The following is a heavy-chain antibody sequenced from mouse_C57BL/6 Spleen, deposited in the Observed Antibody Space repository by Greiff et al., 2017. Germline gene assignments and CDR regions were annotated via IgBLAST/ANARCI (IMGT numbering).Heavy chain of an antibody. CDR1: GYTFTSYW. V-gene: IGHV1-61*01. J-gene: IGHJ3*01. D-gene: IGHD6-5*01. CDR3: AREGAYSTGFAY. Sequence: VQLQQPGAELVRPGSSVKLSCKASGYTFTSYWMDWVKQRPGQGLEWIGNIYPSDSETHYNQKFKDKATLTVDKSSSTAYMQLSSLTSEDSAVYYCAREGAYSTGFAYWGQGTLVTVSA. CDR2: IYPSDSET.